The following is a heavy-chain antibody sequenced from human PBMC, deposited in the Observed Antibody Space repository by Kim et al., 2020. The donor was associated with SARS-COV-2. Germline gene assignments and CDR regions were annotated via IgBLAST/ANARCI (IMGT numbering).Heavy chain of an antibody. Sequence: YAQKLQGRVTMTTDTSTSTAYMELRSLRSDDTAVYYCARAAGAAAGTGDYWGQGTLVTVSS. D-gene: IGHD6-13*01. CDR3: ARAAGAAAGTGDY. V-gene: IGHV1-18*01. J-gene: IGHJ4*02.